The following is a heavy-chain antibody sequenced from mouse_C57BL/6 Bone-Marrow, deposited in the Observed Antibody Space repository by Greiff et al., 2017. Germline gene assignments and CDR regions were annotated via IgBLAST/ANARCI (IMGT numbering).Heavy chain of an antibody. D-gene: IGHD2-5*01. J-gene: IGHJ2*01. Sequence: EVKLMESGGGLVQPKGSLKLSCAASGFSFNTYAMNWVRQAPGKGLEWVARLRSKSNNYATYYADSVKDRFTISRDDSESMLYLQMNNLKTEDTAMYYCVRLSNHAEVSYLDYWGQGTTLTVSS. CDR3: VRLSNHAEVSYLDY. CDR1: GFSFNTYA. V-gene: IGHV10-1*01. CDR2: LRSKSNNYAT.